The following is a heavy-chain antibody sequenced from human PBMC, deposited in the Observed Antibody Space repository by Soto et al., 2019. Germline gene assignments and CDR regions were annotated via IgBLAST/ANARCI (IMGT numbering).Heavy chain of an antibody. CDR2: IYYRSKWLN. J-gene: IGHJ6*03. V-gene: IGHV6-1*02. D-gene: IGHD1-1*01. CDR3: ARGSWDDVSGHYYIDV. Sequence: QVQLQQSGPGLVKPSQSLSLTCAISGDSVSSDSAAWNWIRQTPSRGLEWLGRIYYRSKWLNTYEVSVTSRITIGPDTSQNQFSLQLSSVSPEDTAVYYCARGSWDDVSGHYYIDVWDEGTTVTVSS. CDR1: GDSVSSDSAA.